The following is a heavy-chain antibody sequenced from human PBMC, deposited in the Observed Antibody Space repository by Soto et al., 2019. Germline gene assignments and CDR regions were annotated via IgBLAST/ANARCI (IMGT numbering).Heavy chain of an antibody. CDR1: GYSFTSYW. CDR3: ARHEGAWGRQGISAECAMEL. V-gene: IGHV5-10-1*01. Sequence: GESLKISCKGSGYSFTSYWISWVRQMPGKGLEWMGRIDPSDSYTNYSPSFQGHVTISADKSISTAYLQWSSLKASDTAMYYCARHEGAWGRQGISAECAMELWGQGTKVTVSS. J-gene: IGHJ6*02. D-gene: IGHD7-27*01. CDR2: IDPSDSYT.